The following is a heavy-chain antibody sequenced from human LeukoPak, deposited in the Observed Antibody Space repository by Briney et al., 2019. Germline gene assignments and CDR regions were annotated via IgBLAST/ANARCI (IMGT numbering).Heavy chain of an antibody. J-gene: IGHJ4*02. CDR2: IKSKTAGGTA. CDR3: TTGSLD. CDR1: GFAFSSAW. D-gene: IGHD6-13*01. V-gene: IGHV3-15*01. Sequence: SGGSVRLSSVASGFAFSSAWMSWVHQAPGKGLEWVGHIKSKTAGGTANYAAPVEGRFTISRDDSKNTLYLQMNSLKNEDTAVYYCTTGSLDWGQGTLVTVSS.